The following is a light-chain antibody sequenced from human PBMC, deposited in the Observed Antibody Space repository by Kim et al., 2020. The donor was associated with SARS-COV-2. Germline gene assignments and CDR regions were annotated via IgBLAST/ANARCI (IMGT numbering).Light chain of an antibody. CDR1: KVGDKY. Sequence: SVSPGQKATIVCSGEKVGDKYASWYQQKPGQSPVLVIYQSTKRPSGIPERFSGTNSGNTATLTISGTQAMDEGDYYCQAWDINTYVFGTGTKVTVL. CDR2: QST. CDR3: QAWDINTYV. J-gene: IGLJ1*01. V-gene: IGLV3-1*01.